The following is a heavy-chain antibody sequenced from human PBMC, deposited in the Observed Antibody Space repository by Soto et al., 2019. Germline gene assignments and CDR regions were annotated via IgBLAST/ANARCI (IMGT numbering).Heavy chain of an antibody. CDR2: MYYSGST. CDR1: GGSISSSNYH. V-gene: IGHV4-39*01. J-gene: IGHJ4*02. D-gene: IGHD3-22*01. Sequence: PSETLSLTCTVSGGSISSSNYHWGWIRQPPGKGLEWIGSMYYSGSTYYNPSLKSRVTISVDTSKNQFSLKLSSVTAADTAVYYCARHSAYYYDSSGYYWGWGQGTLVTVSS. CDR3: ARHSAYYYDSSGYYWG.